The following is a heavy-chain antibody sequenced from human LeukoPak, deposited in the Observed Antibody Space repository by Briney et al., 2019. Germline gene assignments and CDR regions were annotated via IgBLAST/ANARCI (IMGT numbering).Heavy chain of an antibody. Sequence: SETLSLTCAVSNYSISNGYYWGWIRQPPGKGLEWIGNIYHSGSTYYNPSLKSRVTISVDTSKNPFSLKLSSVTAADTAVYYCARGGAVAGKGNWFDPWGQGTLVTVSS. CDR2: IYHSGST. D-gene: IGHD6-19*01. CDR3: ARGGAVAGKGNWFDP. CDR1: NYSISNGYY. J-gene: IGHJ5*02. V-gene: IGHV4-38-2*01.